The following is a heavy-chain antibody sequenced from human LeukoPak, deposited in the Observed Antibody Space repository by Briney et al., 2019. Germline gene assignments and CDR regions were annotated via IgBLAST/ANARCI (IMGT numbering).Heavy chain of an antibody. J-gene: IGHJ3*02. CDR3: ARDLVTVTKGFDI. Sequence: PSETLSLTCAVSDDSFSSHYWTWIRQPPGKGLEWIGYISYIGSTNYNPSLKSRVTISIDTSKNQFSLKLSSVSAADTAVYYCARDLVTVTKGFDIWGQGTMVSVSS. CDR1: DDSFSSHY. CDR2: ISYIGST. D-gene: IGHD4-17*01. V-gene: IGHV4-59*11.